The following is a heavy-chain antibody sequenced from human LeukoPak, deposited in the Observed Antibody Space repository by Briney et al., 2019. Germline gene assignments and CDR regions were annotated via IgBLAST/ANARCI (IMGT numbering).Heavy chain of an antibody. J-gene: IGHJ4*02. CDR3: VRHTRTAAF. CDR1: GFTFSDDY. Sequence: GGSLRLSCAASGFTFSDDYMTWIRQVPGKGLEPIAYIGGSGSDTNYADSVRGRFTISRDNARSSLFLQMNSLTAEDSAVYFCVRHTRTAAFWGQGALVTVSS. V-gene: IGHV3-11*06. CDR2: IGGSGSDT. D-gene: IGHD2-15*01.